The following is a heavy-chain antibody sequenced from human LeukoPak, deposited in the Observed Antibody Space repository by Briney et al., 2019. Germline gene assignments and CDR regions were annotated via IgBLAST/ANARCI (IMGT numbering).Heavy chain of an antibody. J-gene: IGHJ6*02. Sequence: PSETLSLTCTVSGGSISSYFWSWIRQPPGKGLEWIGHIYYSGSTNYNPSLKSRVTVSVDTSKNQFSLKLSSVTAADTAVYHCARGAGNYYFYGMDVWGQGTTVTVSS. CDR2: IYYSGST. V-gene: IGHV4-59*01. CDR1: GGSISSYF. CDR3: ARGAGNYYFYGMDV.